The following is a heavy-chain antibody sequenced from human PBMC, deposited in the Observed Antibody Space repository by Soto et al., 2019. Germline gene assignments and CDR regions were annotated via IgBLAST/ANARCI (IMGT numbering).Heavy chain of an antibody. D-gene: IGHD3-10*01. CDR1: GYTFTSYG. CDR2: ISAYNGNT. Sequence: QVQLVQSGAEVKKPGASVKVSCKASGYTFTSYGISWVRQAPGQGLEWMGWISAYNGNTNYAQKLQGRVTMTTDTPTSTAYMERRSLTSDDTAGYYCAREVPGQMVRGVSDYWGQGTLVTVSS. CDR3: AREVPGQMVRGVSDY. J-gene: IGHJ4*02. V-gene: IGHV1-18*01.